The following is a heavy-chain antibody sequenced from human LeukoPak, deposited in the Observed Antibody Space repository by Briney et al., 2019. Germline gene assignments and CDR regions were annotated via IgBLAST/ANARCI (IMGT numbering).Heavy chain of an antibody. J-gene: IGHJ4*02. CDR3: ARGRRSSSTVSDY. CDR2: MNPNSGNT. CDR1: GYTFTSYD. D-gene: IGHD6-6*01. V-gene: IGHV1-8*03. Sequence: ASVKVSCKASGYTFTSYDINWVRQATGQGLEWMGWMNPNSGNTGYAQKFQGRVTITRNTSLSTAYMELSSLRSEDTAVYYCARGRRSSSTVSDYWGQGTLVTVSS.